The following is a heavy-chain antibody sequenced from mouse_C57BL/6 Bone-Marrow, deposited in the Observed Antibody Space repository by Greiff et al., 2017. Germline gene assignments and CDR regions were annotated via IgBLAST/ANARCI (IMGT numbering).Heavy chain of an antibody. CDR2: IYPGSGST. V-gene: IGHV1-55*01. CDR3: AREPYYYAMDY. J-gene: IGHJ4*01. Sequence: QVQLKQPGAELVKPGASVKMSCKASGYTFTSYWITWVKQRPGQGLEWIGDIYPGSGSTNYNEKFKSKATLTVDTSSSTAYMQLSSLTSEDSAVYYCAREPYYYAMDYWGQGTSVTVSS. CDR1: GYTFTSYW.